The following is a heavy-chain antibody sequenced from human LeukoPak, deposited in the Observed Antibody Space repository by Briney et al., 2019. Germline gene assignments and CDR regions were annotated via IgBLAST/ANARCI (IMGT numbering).Heavy chain of an antibody. CDR2: ISLISATI. Sequence: GGSLRLSCAASGFTFDDYAMDWVRQAPGQGLEWVSVISLISATIQQAVSVKVRFTISRDNAKNYLYLQMNSLRAEDTAFYYCAILLALSPSISGYYHMDVWGQGTTVTVSS. J-gene: IGHJ6*03. CDR1: GFTFDDYA. CDR3: AILLALSPSISGYYHMDV. D-gene: IGHD2/OR15-2a*01. V-gene: IGHV3-9*01.